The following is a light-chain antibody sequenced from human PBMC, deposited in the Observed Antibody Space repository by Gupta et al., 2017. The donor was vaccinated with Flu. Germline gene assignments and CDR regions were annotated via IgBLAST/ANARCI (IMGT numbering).Light chain of an antibody. J-gene: IGKJ2*01. CDR3: MQCKGAPPT. Sequence: CKSSRSILDSDNENTYLDWYLQKPGQPPQVLIYTLSFRASGVPDRFSGSGSGTDFTLTISRLEAEDVAVYYCMQCKGAPPTFGQGTKVEIK. CDR1: RSILDSDNENTY. V-gene: IGKV2-40*01. CDR2: TLS.